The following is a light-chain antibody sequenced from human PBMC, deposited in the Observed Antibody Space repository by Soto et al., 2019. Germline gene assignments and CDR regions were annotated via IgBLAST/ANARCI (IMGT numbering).Light chain of an antibody. V-gene: IGKV3-15*01. CDR2: GAS. J-gene: IGKJ2*01. CDR1: QRVSTN. CDR3: QQYNNWPPRYT. Sequence: EIVMTQSPGALSVTPGERATLSCRASQRVSTNLAWYQQKPGQAPRLLIYGASTRATGIPARFSGSGSGTDFTLTISSLQSEDFAVYYCQQYNNWPPRYTFGQGTKLEIK.